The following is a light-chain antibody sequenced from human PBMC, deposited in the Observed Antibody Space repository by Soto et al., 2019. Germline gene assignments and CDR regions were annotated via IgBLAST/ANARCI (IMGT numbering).Light chain of an antibody. J-gene: IGLJ3*02. CDR3: SSYAGSNNLV. V-gene: IGLV2-8*01. Sequence: QSALTQPPSASGSPGQSVTISCTGASSDVGGYNYVSWCQQHPGKAPKLMIYEVTKRPSGVPDRFSGSKSGNTASLTVSGLHAEDEADYYCSSYAGSNNLVFGGGTKVTVL. CDR1: SSDVGGYNY. CDR2: EVT.